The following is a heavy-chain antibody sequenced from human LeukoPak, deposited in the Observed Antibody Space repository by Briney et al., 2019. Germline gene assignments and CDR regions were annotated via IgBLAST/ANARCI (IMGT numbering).Heavy chain of an antibody. J-gene: IGHJ4*02. CDR2: ISAYNGNT. V-gene: IGHV1-18*01. D-gene: IGHD6-13*01. CDR3: ARNIAAAGTGGY. CDR1: GYTFNSYG. Sequence: ASVKVSCKASGYTFNSYGISWVRQAPGQGLEWMGWISAYNGNTNYARKLQGRVTMTTDTSTSTAYMELRSLRSDDTAVYYCARNIAAAGTGGYWGQGTLVTVSS.